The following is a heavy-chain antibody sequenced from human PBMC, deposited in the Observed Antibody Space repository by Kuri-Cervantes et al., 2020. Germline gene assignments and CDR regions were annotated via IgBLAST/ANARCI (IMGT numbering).Heavy chain of an antibody. V-gene: IGHV3-33*08. CDR2: IWYDGSNK. Sequence: GGSLRLSCAASEFTFSNYAMHWVRQAPGKGLEWVAVIWYDGSNKYYADSVKGRFTISRDNSKNTLYLQMNSLRAEDTAVYYCARERKGAYYYYYGMDVWGQGTTVTVSS. CDR3: ARERKGAYYYYYGMDV. CDR1: EFTFSNYA. J-gene: IGHJ6*02.